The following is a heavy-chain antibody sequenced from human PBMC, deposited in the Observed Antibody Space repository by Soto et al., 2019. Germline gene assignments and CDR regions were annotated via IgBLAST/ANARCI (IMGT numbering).Heavy chain of an antibody. D-gene: IGHD2-21*02. CDR3: ARDHRGGDFFDY. CDR1: GCSISSYY. V-gene: IGHV4-4*07. Sequence: PXETLSLSCAVSGCSISSYYWSWIRQPAGKGLDWIGRIYTSGSTNYNPSLKSRVTMSVDTSKNQFSLKLSSVTAADTAVYYCARDHRGGDFFDYWGHGPLVTVSS. J-gene: IGHJ4*03. CDR2: IYTSGST.